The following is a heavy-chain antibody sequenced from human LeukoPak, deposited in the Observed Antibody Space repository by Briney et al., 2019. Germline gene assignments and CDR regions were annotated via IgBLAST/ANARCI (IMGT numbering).Heavy chain of an antibody. Sequence: GGSLRLSCAASGFTFSSYAMSWVRQAPGKGLEWVSAISGSGGRTYYADSVKGRFTISRDNSKNTLYLQMNSLRAEDTAVYYCAKDLGPYCGGDCPGEFDYWGQGTLVTVSS. CDR2: ISGSGGRT. D-gene: IGHD2-21*01. CDR3: AKDLGPYCGGDCPGEFDY. J-gene: IGHJ4*02. CDR1: GFTFSSYA. V-gene: IGHV3-23*01.